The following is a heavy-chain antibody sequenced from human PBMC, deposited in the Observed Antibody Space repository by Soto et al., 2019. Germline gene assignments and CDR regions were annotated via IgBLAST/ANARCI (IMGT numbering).Heavy chain of an antibody. CDR1: GGSISSYY. J-gene: IGHJ4*02. V-gene: IGHV4-59*01. Sequence: PSETLSLTCTVSGGSISSYYWSWIRQPPGKGLEWIGYIYYSGSTNYNPSLKSRVTISVDTSKNQFSLKLSSVTAADTAVYYCARSLGYCSGGSWGCNFGYWGQGTLVTVSS. CDR3: ARSLGYCSGGSWGCNFGY. CDR2: IYYSGST. D-gene: IGHD2-15*01.